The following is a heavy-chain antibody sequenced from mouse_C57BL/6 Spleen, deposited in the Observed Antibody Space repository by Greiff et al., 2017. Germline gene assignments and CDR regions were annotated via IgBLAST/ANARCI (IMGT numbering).Heavy chain of an antibody. CDR1: GFTFSSYA. V-gene: IGHV5-4*01. Sequence: EVQLQESGGGLVKPGGSLKLSCAASGFTFSSYAMSWVRQTPEKRLEWVATISDGGSYTYYPDNVKGRFTISRDNAKNNLYLQKSHLKSEDTAMYYCARVPMDYWGQGTSVTVSS. CDR2: ISDGGSYT. CDR3: ARVPMDY. J-gene: IGHJ4*01.